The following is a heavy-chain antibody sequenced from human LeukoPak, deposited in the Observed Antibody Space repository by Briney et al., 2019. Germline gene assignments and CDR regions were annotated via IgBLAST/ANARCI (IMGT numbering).Heavy chain of an antibody. V-gene: IGHV4-34*01. Sequence: PSETLSLTCAVYGGSFSGYYWSWIRQPTGKGLEWIGEINHSGSTNYNPSLKSRVTISVDTSKKQFSLKLSSVTAADTAMYYCASPWGYGSGIWGQGTLVTVSS. CDR2: INHSGST. J-gene: IGHJ4*02. CDR1: GGSFSGYY. CDR3: ASPWGYGSGI. D-gene: IGHD3-10*01.